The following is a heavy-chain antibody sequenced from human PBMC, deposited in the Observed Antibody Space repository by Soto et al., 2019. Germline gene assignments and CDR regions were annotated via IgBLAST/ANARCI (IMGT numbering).Heavy chain of an antibody. J-gene: IGHJ5*02. CDR1: GGSISSHY. V-gene: IGHV4-59*11. Sequence: ASETLSLTCTVSGGSISSHYWSWIRQTPGKGLEWIGYVYHSGTTSYNPSLKSRVTISIDTSKNQFSLRLSSVTAADTAVYYCAREVQYWFDPWGQGTLVTVSS. D-gene: IGHD4-4*01. CDR2: VYHSGTT. CDR3: AREVQYWFDP.